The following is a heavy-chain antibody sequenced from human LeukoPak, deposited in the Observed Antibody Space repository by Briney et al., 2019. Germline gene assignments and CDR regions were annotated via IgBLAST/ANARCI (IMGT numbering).Heavy chain of an antibody. CDR2: IYYSGST. CDR3: ARLSGYDTLGYYYYYYGMDV. CDR1: GGSISSYY. D-gene: IGHD5-12*01. V-gene: IGHV4-59*08. J-gene: IGHJ6*02. Sequence: SETLSLTCTVSGGSISSYYWSWIRQPPGRGLEWIGYIYYSGSTNYNPSLKSRVTISVDTSKNQFSLKLSSVTVADTAVYYCARLSGYDTLGYYYYYYGMDVWGQGTTVTVSS.